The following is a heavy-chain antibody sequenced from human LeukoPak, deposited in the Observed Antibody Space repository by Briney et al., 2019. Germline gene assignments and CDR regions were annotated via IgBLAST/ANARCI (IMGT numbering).Heavy chain of an antibody. CDR1: RGTFSSYA. V-gene: IGHV1-69*06. CDR2: IIPIFGTA. CDR3: ARAYGTMYDYDSSGEGRAFDI. Sequence: ASVKVSCKASRGTFSSYAISWVRQAPGQGLEWMGGIIPIFGTANYAQKFQGRVTITADKSTSAAYMELSSLRSEDTAVYYCARAYGTMYDYDSSGEGRAFDIWGEGTMVTVSS. D-gene: IGHD3-22*01. J-gene: IGHJ3*02.